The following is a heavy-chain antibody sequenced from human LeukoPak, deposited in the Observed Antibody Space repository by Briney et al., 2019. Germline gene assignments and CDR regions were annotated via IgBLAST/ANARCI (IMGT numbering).Heavy chain of an antibody. Sequence: SETLSLTCSVSGGSISGYFWSWIRQPPGKGLEWIGYIYYSGSTNYNPSLKSRVTISVDTSKNQFSLKLSSVTAADTAVYYCARVRCSGGSCYSPVYYYYGMDVWDQGTTVTVSS. CDR3: ARVRCSGGSCYSPVYYYYGMDV. V-gene: IGHV4-59*01. J-gene: IGHJ6*02. CDR2: IYYSGST. CDR1: GGSISGYF. D-gene: IGHD2-15*01.